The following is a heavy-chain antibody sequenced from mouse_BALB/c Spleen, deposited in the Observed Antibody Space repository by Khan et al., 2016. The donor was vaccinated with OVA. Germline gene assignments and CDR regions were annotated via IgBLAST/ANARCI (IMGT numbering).Heavy chain of an antibody. V-gene: IGHV3-6*02. J-gene: IGHJ2*01. CDR1: GYLITSGCY. D-gene: IGHD1-1*01. Sequence: EVQLQESGPGLVKPSQSLSLTCSVTGYLITSGCYWNWIRQFPGNKLEWMGHISYDGINNYNPSLTNRIYITRDTSKNQIFLRLNSETTVDTAAYYCARDEGYYYGDYFDYWGQGTTLTVSS. CDR3: ARDEGYYYGDYFDY. CDR2: ISYDGIN.